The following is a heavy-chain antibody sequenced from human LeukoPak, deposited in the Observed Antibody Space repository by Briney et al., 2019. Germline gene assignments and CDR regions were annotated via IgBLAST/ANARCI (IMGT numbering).Heavy chain of an antibody. Sequence: GGALRLSCAASGVTFSSYGMHWGRQGPGEGLEGGAVISYDGSNKNYADAVKGRFTISRDYSKNTVNLQMNSLRAEDTAVYFCARDIAPAAGTRLDPWGQGTLVTVSS. J-gene: IGHJ5*02. CDR2: ISYDGSNK. V-gene: IGHV3-30*03. CDR3: ARDIAPAAGTRLDP. D-gene: IGHD6-13*01. CDR1: GVTFSSYG.